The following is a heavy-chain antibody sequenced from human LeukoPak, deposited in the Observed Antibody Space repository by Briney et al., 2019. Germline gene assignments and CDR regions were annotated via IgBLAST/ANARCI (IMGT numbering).Heavy chain of an antibody. J-gene: IGHJ4*02. CDR3: AKAGGIRPVAY. CDR1: GFTVSSNY. Sequence: HPGGSLRLSCAASGFTVSSNYMSWVRQAPGKGLEWVSVIYSGGSTYYADSVKGRFTISRDISKNTVYLQMSSLRAEDTAVYYCAKAGGIRPVAYWGQGTLVSVSS. CDR2: IYSGGST. V-gene: IGHV3-53*01. D-gene: IGHD3-16*01.